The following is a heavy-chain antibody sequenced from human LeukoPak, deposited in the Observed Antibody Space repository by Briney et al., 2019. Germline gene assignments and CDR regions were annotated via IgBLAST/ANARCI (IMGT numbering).Heavy chain of an antibody. V-gene: IGHV3-30*02. CDR2: IRYDGSNK. Sequence: GGSLRLSCAASGFTFSSYGMHWVRQAPGKGLEWVAFIRYDGSNKYYADSVKGRFTISRDNAKNSLYLQMNSLRAEDTAVYYCARGIRYYYDISGYFYLTYWGQGTLVTVSS. J-gene: IGHJ4*02. CDR1: GFTFSSYG. CDR3: ARGIRYYYDISGYFYLTY. D-gene: IGHD3-22*01.